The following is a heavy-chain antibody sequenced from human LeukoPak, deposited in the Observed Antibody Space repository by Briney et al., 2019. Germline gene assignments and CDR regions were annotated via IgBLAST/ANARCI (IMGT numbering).Heavy chain of an antibody. CDR1: GGSISSYY. Sequence: SETLSLTCTVSGGSISSYYWSWIRQPPGKGLEWIGYIYYSGSTNYNPSLKSRVTISVDTSKNQFSLKLSSVTAADTAVYYCAKDDYGDMGHAFDIWGQGTMVTVSS. CDR3: AKDDYGDMGHAFDI. CDR2: IYYSGST. J-gene: IGHJ3*02. D-gene: IGHD4-17*01. V-gene: IGHV4-59*01.